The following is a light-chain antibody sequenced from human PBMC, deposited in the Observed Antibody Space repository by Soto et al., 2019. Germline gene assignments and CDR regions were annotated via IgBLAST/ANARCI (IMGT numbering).Light chain of an antibody. CDR1: QSVSSTY. V-gene: IGKV3-20*01. J-gene: IGKJ2*01. CDR2: GAS. CDR3: QQYCSSLYT. Sequence: DIVLTQSPGTLSLSPGERATLSCRASQSVSSTYLAWYQHKPGQAPRLLIYGASSRAAGIPDRCSGSGSGPDFTLTISRLEPEDFAVYYCQQYCSSLYTVGQGTKLEIK.